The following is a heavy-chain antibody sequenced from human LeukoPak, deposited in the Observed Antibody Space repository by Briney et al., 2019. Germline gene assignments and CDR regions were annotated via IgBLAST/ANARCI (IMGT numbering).Heavy chain of an antibody. Sequence: GGSLRLSCAASGFSLSNHWVTWVRQAPGKGPEWVAHINVGGSEKDFLDSVRGRFTISRDNSKNSVYLQMNTLRVEDTTVYHCARGHYGLDVWGQGTTVTVSS. CDR1: GFSLSNHW. V-gene: IGHV3-7*01. CDR3: ARGHYGLDV. CDR2: INVGGSEK. J-gene: IGHJ6*02.